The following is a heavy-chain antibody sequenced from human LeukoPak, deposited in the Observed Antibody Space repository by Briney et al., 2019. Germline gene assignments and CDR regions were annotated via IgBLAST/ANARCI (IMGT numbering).Heavy chain of an antibody. CDR1: GFTFSSYG. Sequence: GGSLRLSCAASGFTFSSYGMHWVRQAPGKGLEWVAFIRYDGSNKYYADSVKGRFTISRDNSKNTLYLQMNSLRAEDTAVYYCAKPRCSGGSCYYYFDYWGQGTLVTVSS. V-gene: IGHV3-30*02. J-gene: IGHJ4*02. CDR2: IRYDGSNK. D-gene: IGHD2-15*01. CDR3: AKPRCSGGSCYYYFDY.